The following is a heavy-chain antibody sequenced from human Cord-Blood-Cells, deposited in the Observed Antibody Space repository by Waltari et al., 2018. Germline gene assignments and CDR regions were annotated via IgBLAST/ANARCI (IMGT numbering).Heavy chain of an antibody. Sequence: QVQLVQSGAEVKKPGSSVKVSCKVSGGPLSSYAISWGRQARGQGLEWMGRIIPNCGTANSAQKFQGRVTITADESTGTAYMELSSLRSEDTAVYYCARYYSSSSGWYFDLWGRGTLVTVSS. D-gene: IGHD6-6*01. CDR1: GGPLSSYA. V-gene: IGHV1-69*01. J-gene: IGHJ2*01. CDR3: ARYYSSSSGWYFDL. CDR2: IIPNCGTA.